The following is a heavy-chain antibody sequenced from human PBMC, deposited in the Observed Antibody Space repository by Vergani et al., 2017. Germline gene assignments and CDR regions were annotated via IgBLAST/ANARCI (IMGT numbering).Heavy chain of an antibody. CDR1: GFTFSSYW. J-gene: IGHJ4*02. CDR3: AKDHFYALAVAGTFYY. V-gene: IGHV3-7*03. D-gene: IGHD6-19*01. Sequence: EVQLVESGGGLVQPGGSLRLSCAASGFTFSSYWMSWVRQAPGKGLEWVANIKKDGSGKYYVDSVKGRFTISRNNAKNSLYLQMNSLRAEDTAVYYCAKDHFYALAVAGTFYYWGQGTLVTVSS. CDR2: IKKDGSGK.